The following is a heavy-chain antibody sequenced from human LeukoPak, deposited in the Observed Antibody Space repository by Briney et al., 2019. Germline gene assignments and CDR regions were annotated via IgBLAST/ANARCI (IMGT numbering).Heavy chain of an antibody. D-gene: IGHD2-15*01. J-gene: IGHJ3*02. CDR2: INAGNGNT. CDR1: GYTFTSYA. CDR3: ASPRGYCSGGSCPPDAFDI. Sequence: ASVKVSCKASGYTFTSYAMHWVRQAPGQRLEWMGWINAGNGNTKYSQKFQGRVTITRDTSASTAYMELSSLRSEDTAVYYCASPRGYCSGGSCPPDAFDIWGQGTMVTVSS. V-gene: IGHV1-3*01.